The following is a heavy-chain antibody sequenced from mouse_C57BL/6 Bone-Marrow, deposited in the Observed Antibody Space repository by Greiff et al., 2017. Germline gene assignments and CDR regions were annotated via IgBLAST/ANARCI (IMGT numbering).Heavy chain of an antibody. Sequence: QVQLQQSGAELARPGASVKLSCKASGYTFTSYGISWVKQRTGQGLEWIGEIYPRSGNTYYNEKFKGKATLTADKSSSTAYMELRSLTSEDSAVYFCAREGKITTVVSDYWGQGNTLTVSS. J-gene: IGHJ2*01. D-gene: IGHD1-1*01. CDR1: GYTFTSYG. CDR2: IYPRSGNT. V-gene: IGHV1-81*01. CDR3: AREGKITTVVSDY.